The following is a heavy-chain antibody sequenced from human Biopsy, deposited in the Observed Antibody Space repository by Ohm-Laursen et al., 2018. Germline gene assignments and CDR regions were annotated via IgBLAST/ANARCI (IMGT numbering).Heavy chain of an antibody. J-gene: IGHJ5*02. V-gene: IGHV1-8*01. Sequence: ASVKVSCKASGYSFSTYDVNWVRQARGQGLEWMGWIIPSSGKTGYAQRFQGRVTLTMNTSISTAYMELSGLRSEDTAVYFCARGYSRRVSIFEASIYWFDTWGQGTLVTVSS. D-gene: IGHD6-6*01. CDR1: GYSFSTYD. CDR2: IIPSSGKT. CDR3: ARGYSRRVSIFEASIYWFDT.